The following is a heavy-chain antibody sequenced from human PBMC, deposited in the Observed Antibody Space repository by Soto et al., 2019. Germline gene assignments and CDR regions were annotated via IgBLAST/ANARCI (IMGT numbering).Heavy chain of an antibody. Sequence: QVQLVESGGGVVQPGRSLRLSCAASGFTFSNYAMNWVRQAPGKGLEWVALISYDGSNKYYADSVKGRFTISRDSSKNTLYLQMNSLRAADTAVYYCAREDYSNFDYWGQGTLVTVSS. J-gene: IGHJ4*02. V-gene: IGHV3-30-3*01. CDR1: GFTFSNYA. D-gene: IGHD4-4*01. CDR2: ISYDGSNK. CDR3: AREDYSNFDY.